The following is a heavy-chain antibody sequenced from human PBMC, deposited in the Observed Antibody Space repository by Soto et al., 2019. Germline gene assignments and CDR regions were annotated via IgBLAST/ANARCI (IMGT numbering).Heavy chain of an antibody. J-gene: IGHJ1*01. CDR2: IYSGGST. CDR3: ASGYDYPEYFQH. CDR1: GFTVSSNY. D-gene: IGHD5-12*01. Sequence: GGSLRLSCAASGFTVSSNYMSWVRQAPGKGLEWVSVIYSGGSTYYADSVKGRFTISRDNSKNTLYLQMNSLRAEDTAVYYCASGYDYPEYFQHWGQGTLVTVSS. V-gene: IGHV3-66*01.